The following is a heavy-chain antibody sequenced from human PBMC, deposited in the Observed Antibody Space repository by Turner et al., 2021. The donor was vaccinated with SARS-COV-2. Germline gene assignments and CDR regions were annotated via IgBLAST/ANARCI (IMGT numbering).Heavy chain of an antibody. J-gene: IGHJ4*02. V-gene: IGHV3-23*01. CDR3: AKGTTMVRRLTSYFDY. Sequence: EVQLLESGGGLVQPGGSLRLSCADSGFTFSDYAMTWVRQAPGKGLEWVSIISNGGDFTYYADSAKGRFTISRDNSKNTLYLQMNSLRAEDTAVYFCAKGTTMVRRLTSYFDYWGRGILVTVSS. CDR1: GFTFSDYA. D-gene: IGHD3-10*01. CDR2: ISNGGDFT.